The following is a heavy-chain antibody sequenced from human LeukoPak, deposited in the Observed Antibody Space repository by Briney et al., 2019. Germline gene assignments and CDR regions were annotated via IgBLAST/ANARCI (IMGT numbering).Heavy chain of an antibody. V-gene: IGHV3-30-3*01. Sequence: GRSLRLSCAASGFIFSNYAMHWVRQAPGKGLEWVAFISYGVTNKDYADSVKGRFTISRDNSKNMLYLQMNSLRAEDTAVYYCVGAAAALFDYWGQGTLVTVSS. J-gene: IGHJ4*02. D-gene: IGHD6-13*01. CDR1: GFIFSNYA. CDR2: ISYGVTNK. CDR3: VGAAAALFDY.